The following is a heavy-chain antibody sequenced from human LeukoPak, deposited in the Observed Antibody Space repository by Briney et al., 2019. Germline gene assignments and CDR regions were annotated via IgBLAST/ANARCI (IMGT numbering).Heavy chain of an antibody. V-gene: IGHV3-33*08. Sequence: HPGGSLRLSCAASGFTFSSYWMSWVRQAPGKGLEWVAVIWYDGSNKYYADSVKGRFTISRDNSKNTLYLQMNSLRAEDTAVYYCARGTIRDFDYWGQGTLVTVSS. D-gene: IGHD1-1*01. CDR2: IWYDGSNK. CDR1: GFTFSSYW. J-gene: IGHJ4*02. CDR3: ARGTIRDFDY.